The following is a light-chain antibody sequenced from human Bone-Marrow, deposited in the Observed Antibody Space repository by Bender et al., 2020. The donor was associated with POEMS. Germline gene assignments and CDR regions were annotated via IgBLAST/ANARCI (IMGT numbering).Light chain of an antibody. J-gene: IGLJ1*01. CDR2: QVS. Sequence: QSALTQPRSVSGSPGQSVTISCAGTNSDVGGYNYVTWYQQHPGKAPKLIIYQVSKRPSGVPDRFSGSMSGNTASLTISGLQADDEADYYCCSDAGSGTYVFGTGTKLTVL. CDR3: CSDAGSGTYV. V-gene: IGLV2-11*01. CDR1: NSDVGGYNY.